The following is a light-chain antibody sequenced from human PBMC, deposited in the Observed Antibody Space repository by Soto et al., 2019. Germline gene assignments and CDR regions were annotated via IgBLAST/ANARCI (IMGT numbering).Light chain of an antibody. CDR2: DNN. CDR3: GTWDTSLRAWV. V-gene: IGLV1-51*01. J-gene: IGLJ3*02. CDR1: SSNIGNNY. Sequence: QSVLTQPPSVSAAPGQKVTISCSGYSSNIGNNYVSWYQQLPGTAPKVLIYDNNKRPSGIPDRFSGSKSGTSATLDISGLQTGDESDYYCGTWDTSLRAWVFGGGTKLTVL.